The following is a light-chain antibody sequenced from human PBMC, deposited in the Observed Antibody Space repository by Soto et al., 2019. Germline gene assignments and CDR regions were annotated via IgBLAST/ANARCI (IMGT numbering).Light chain of an antibody. V-gene: IGKV3-20*01. CDR1: QSVTGSY. CDR2: GAS. Sequence: EIVLTQSPGTLSLSPGERAILSCRASQSVTGSYLAWYQQKPGQAPRLLIYGASSRATGIPDRFSGSESGKDFTLTIARLEPEDFAVYYCQQYGGSPRTFGQGTKVEMK. J-gene: IGKJ1*01. CDR3: QQYGGSPRT.